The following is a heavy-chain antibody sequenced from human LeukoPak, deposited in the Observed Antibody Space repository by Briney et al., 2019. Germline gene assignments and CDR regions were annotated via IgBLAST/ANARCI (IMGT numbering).Heavy chain of an antibody. J-gene: IGHJ4*02. D-gene: IGHD2-15*01. CDR1: GYTFTSYG. Sequence: ASVKVSCKASGYTFTSYGISWVRQAPGQGLEWMGWISAYNGNTNYAQKLQGRVTMTTDTSTSTAYMELRSLRSDDTAVYYCARADIIVVAGATPVGSAFEYWGQGTLITVS. CDR2: ISAYNGNT. V-gene: IGHV1-18*01. CDR3: ARADIIVVAGATPVGSAFEY.